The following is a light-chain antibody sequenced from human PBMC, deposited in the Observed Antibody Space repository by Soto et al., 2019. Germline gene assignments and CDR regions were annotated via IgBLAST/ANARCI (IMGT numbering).Light chain of an antibody. Sequence: IQMTQPQYSLSASVEDRVIITCRASQSISNHLNWYQQKPGKAPKLLIFAASSLQSGVPSRFSGSRSGPDFTLTISSLQPEDFATYYCQQSYSSPPTFGQGTKVDIK. CDR1: QSISNH. CDR2: AAS. V-gene: IGKV1-39*01. J-gene: IGKJ1*01. CDR3: QQSYSSPPT.